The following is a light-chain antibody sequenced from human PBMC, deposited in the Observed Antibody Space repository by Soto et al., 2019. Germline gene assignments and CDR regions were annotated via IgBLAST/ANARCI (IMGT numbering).Light chain of an antibody. Sequence: IVMTQSPATLSVSPGERATLSCRASQSVSSNLAWYQQKPGQAPRLLIYDASNRATGVPDRFSGSGSGTDFTLAIRRLEPEDFAVYYCHQFGYSPRTFGQGTKVDIK. J-gene: IGKJ1*01. CDR1: QSVSSN. V-gene: IGKV3-15*01. CDR3: HQFGYSPRT. CDR2: DAS.